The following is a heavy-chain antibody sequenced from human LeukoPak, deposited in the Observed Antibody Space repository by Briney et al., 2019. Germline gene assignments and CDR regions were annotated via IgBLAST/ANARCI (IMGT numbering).Heavy chain of an antibody. CDR3: ARVQGGGYRTADY. CDR2: ILESGSNQ. D-gene: IGHD6-19*01. Sequence: GGSLRLSCAAPGFTFSNYIMHWVRQAPGKGLDWVAVILESGSNQYYADSVKGRFTISRDNSKTTLFLQMNSLRGEDTAMYYCARVQGGGYRTADYWGQGTLVTVSS. J-gene: IGHJ4*02. V-gene: IGHV3-30*04. CDR1: GFTFSNYI.